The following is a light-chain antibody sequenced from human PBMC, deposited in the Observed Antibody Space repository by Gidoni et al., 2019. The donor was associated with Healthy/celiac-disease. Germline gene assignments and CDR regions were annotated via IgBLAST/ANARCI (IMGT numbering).Light chain of an antibody. CDR2: TAP. J-gene: IGKJ4*01. V-gene: IGKV1-5*03. CDR3: QYYNRSSLT. Sequence: DSQVTQSPSTLSASVGDSVTITCRASQIISAWLAWYQKKPGKAPTLLICTAPTLESGVPSRFSGNGSGTEFTLTISSLQPDDVGNYYCQYYNRSSLTFGGGTRVENK. CDR1: QIISAW.